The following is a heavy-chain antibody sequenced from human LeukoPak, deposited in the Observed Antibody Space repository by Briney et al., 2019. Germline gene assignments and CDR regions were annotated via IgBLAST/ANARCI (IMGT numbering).Heavy chain of an antibody. CDR3: VRERNGCFDY. V-gene: IGHV5-51*01. J-gene: IGHJ4*02. CDR1: GYSFSSYW. D-gene: IGHD6-19*01. Sequence: GESLKISCKGSGYSFSSYWIGWVRQMPGKGLEWLGIIYPGDSRTKYSPSFQGQVTMSADKSITTTYLQWSSLKASDSAIYYCVRERNGCFDYWGQGIPVTVSS. CDR2: IYPGDSRT.